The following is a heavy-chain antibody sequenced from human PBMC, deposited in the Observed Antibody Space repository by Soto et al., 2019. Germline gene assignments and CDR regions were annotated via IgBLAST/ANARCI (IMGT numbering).Heavy chain of an antibody. CDR1: GGSISSGAYY. CDR3: ARVWDIAVHYLDV. CDR2: IYYTGST. V-gene: IGHV4-31*03. Sequence: QVQLQESGPGLVKPSQTLSLTCTVSGGSISSGAYYWSWIRQHPGKGLEWIGHIYYTGSTYYNPSLKSRLTRSVDTSKNQFSLKLRSVTAADTAVYYCARVWDIAVHYLDVWGKGTTVTVSS. D-gene: IGHD2-15*01. J-gene: IGHJ6*03.